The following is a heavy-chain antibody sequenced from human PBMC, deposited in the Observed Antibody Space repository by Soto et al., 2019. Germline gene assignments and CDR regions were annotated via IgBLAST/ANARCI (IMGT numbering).Heavy chain of an antibody. Sequence: PSQTLSLTCAISGDSVPSNSAAWSWIRQSPSRGLEWLGRTFYRSKWYNDYAVSVKGRITINPDTSKNLFSLQLNSVTPEDTAVYYCAKEGGDHYYYYAMDVWGQGTTVTVSS. J-gene: IGHJ6*02. CDR1: GDSVPSNSAA. CDR3: AKEGGDHYYYYAMDV. D-gene: IGHD1-26*01. V-gene: IGHV6-1*01. CDR2: TFYRSKWYN.